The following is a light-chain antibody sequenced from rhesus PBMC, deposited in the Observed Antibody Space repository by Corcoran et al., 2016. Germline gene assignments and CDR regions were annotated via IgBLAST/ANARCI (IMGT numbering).Light chain of an antibody. CDR2: KAS. Sequence: DIQMTQSPSSLSSSVGDTVTITCRASQGISSWLAWYQQKPGKAPKLLSYKASSLQSGVPARFRGSGSGTDFTLTISSLQSEDFATYYCQQYSSRPPTFGQGTKVEIK. V-gene: IGKV1-22*01. J-gene: IGKJ1*01. CDR1: QGISSW. CDR3: QQYSSRPPT.